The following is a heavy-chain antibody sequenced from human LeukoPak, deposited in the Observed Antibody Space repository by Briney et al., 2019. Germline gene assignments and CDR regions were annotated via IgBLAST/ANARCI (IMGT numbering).Heavy chain of an antibody. CDR2: INHSGST. V-gene: IGHV4-34*01. CDR1: GGSFSGYY. D-gene: IGHD3-22*01. J-gene: IGHJ5*02. Sequence: SETLSLTCAVYGGSFSGYYWSWIRQPPGKGLEWIGEINHSGSTNYNPSLKSRVTISVDTSKNQFSLKLSSVTAADTAVYYCARGPPFTMIVVDPKLGFDPWGQGTLVTVSS. CDR3: ARGPPFTMIVVDPKLGFDP.